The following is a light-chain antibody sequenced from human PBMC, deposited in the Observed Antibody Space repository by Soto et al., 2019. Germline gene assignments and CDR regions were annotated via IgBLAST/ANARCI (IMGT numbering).Light chain of an antibody. V-gene: IGKV1-16*01. CDR1: QGISTY. Sequence: DTQMTQSPSSLSASVGDRVIITCRASQGISTYLGWYQQKPGKVPKSLIYSASNLQSGVPSRFSASGSGTEFTLTITDMQPDDFATYYCQQYYRYPWMFGQGTKVDIK. CDR2: SAS. CDR3: QQYYRYPWM. J-gene: IGKJ1*01.